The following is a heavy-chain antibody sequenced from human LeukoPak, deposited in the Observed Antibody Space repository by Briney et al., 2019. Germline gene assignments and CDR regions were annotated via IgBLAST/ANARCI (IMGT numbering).Heavy chain of an antibody. D-gene: IGHD3-22*01. CDR3: ARDYTMTHASDI. CDR2: IYYAGTT. J-gene: IGHJ3*02. CDR1: GGSMSDYY. V-gene: IGHV4-59*01. Sequence: SETLSLTCTVSGGSMSDYYWSWIRQPPGKGLEWIGYIYYAGTTNYNPSLKGRVIISIDTSKNQFSLKLSSVTAADTALYYCARDYTMTHASDIWGQGTLVTVSS.